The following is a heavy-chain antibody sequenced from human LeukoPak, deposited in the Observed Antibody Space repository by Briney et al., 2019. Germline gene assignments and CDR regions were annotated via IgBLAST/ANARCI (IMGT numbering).Heavy chain of an antibody. CDR3: ARGEYSNGYPYRLDS. CDR1: GSTFSDYH. J-gene: IGHJ4*02. V-gene: IGHV1-2*02. D-gene: IGHD3-16*01. Sequence: ASVKVSCKASGSTFSDYHIDWVRQASGQGPEWMGWINPKSGDASYNQAFQGRVTMTRDTSISTAYMELNRLRSDDAAMYYCARGEYSNGYPYRLDSWGQGTLVTVSS. CDR2: INPKSGDA.